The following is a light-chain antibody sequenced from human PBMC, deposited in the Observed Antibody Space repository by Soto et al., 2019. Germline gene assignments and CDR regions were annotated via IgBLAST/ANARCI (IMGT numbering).Light chain of an antibody. Sequence: DIQMTQSPSSLSAFIGDRVSISCRASQGISSYLNWYQQKPGKAPKLLVFVTSSLQSGVPSRFSGGGSGTHFTLTISSLQPEDFATYYCQQSYSAPLTCGGGTKGDIK. CDR2: VTS. J-gene: IGKJ4*01. CDR3: QQSYSAPLT. CDR1: QGISSY. V-gene: IGKV1-39*01.